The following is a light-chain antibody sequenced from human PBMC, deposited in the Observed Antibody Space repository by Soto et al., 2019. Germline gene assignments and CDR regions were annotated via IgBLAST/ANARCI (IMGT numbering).Light chain of an antibody. CDR1: SSDLGGFNY. CDR2: EVS. Sequence: QSALTQPASVSGSPGQSITISCTGSSSDLGGFNYVSWYQIHPGKAPRLIVYEVSNRPSGVSNRFSGSKSGNTASLTISGLQADDEADYFCSSYTSSSIFYVFGSGTKLTVL. V-gene: IGLV2-14*01. CDR3: SSYTSSSIFYV. J-gene: IGLJ1*01.